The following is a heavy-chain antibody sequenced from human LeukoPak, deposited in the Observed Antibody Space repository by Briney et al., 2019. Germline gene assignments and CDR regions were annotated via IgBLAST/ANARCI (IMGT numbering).Heavy chain of an antibody. CDR3: ARDLRGVLDY. D-gene: IGHD3-10*01. Sequence: SETLSLTCTVSGGSLSSYYWSWIRQPPGKGLEWIGYIYYSGSTNYNPSLKSRVTISVDTSKNQFSLKLSSVTAADTAVYYCARDLRGVLDYWGQGTLVTVSS. J-gene: IGHJ4*02. V-gene: IGHV4-59*01. CDR2: IYYSGST. CDR1: GGSLSSYY.